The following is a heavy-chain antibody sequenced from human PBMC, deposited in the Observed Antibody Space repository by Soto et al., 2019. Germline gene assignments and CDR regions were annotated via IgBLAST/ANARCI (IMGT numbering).Heavy chain of an antibody. V-gene: IGHV4-34*01. Sequence: QVQLQQWGAGLLKPSETLSLTCAVYGGSFSGYYWSWIRQPPGKGLEWIGEINHSGSTNYNPSLKSRVTISVDTSKNQFSLKLSSVTAADTAVYYCARGPVPPPDYYGSGPPWFDPWGQGTLVTVSS. CDR1: GGSFSGYY. J-gene: IGHJ5*02. CDR2: INHSGST. CDR3: ARGPVPPPDYYGSGPPWFDP. D-gene: IGHD3-10*01.